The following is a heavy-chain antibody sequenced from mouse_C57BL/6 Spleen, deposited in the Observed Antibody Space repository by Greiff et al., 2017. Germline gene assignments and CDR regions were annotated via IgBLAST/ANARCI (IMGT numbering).Heavy chain of an antibody. CDR3: ARSGYYGSSYNDY. Sequence: VQLKQSGPELVKPGASVKISCKASGYSFTGYYMNWVKQSPEKSLEWIGEINPSTGGTTYNQKFKAKATLTVDKSSSTAYMQLKSLTSEDSAVYYCARSGYYGSSYNDYWGQGTTLTVSS. CDR1: GYSFTGYY. V-gene: IGHV1-42*01. D-gene: IGHD1-1*01. CDR2: INPSTGGT. J-gene: IGHJ2*01.